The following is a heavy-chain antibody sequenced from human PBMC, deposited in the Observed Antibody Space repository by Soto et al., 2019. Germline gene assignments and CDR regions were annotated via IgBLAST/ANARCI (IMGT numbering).Heavy chain of an antibody. CDR1: GFTFSSYW. Sequence: GGSLRLSCAASGFTFSSYWMHWVRQAPGKGLEWVSYISSSSSTIYYADSVKGRFTISRDNAKNSLYLQMNSLRAEDTAVYYCARDNVYYYDSSGYPNWFHPWGQGTLVTVSS. V-gene: IGHV3-48*01. D-gene: IGHD3-22*01. J-gene: IGHJ5*02. CDR3: ARDNVYYYDSSGYPNWFHP. CDR2: ISSSSSTI.